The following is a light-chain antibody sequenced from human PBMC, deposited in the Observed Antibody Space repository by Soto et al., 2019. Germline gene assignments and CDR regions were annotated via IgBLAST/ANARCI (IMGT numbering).Light chain of an antibody. V-gene: IGKV3-15*01. CDR1: QSVSYH. Sequence: IVMTQTPATLSVSPGERVTLSCRASQSVSYHVAWYQQKPGQTPRLVMYDASSRASGIPARFSGSRSGTGFSLTISSLQSEDFGVYYCQQYNSWLTFGGGTKVDIK. CDR3: QQYNSWLT. CDR2: DAS. J-gene: IGKJ4*01.